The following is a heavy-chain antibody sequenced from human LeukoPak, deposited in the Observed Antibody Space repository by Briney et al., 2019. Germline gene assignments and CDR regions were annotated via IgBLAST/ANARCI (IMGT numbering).Heavy chain of an antibody. Sequence: GGSLRLSCAASGFTFSSHGMHWVRQTPGKGLEWVAFIRYDGNYKDYADLVKGRFTISRDNSKNTLYLEMNSLRAEDTAIYYCAREDDWNYEDYWGQGTLVTVSS. D-gene: IGHD1-7*01. CDR2: IRYDGNYK. CDR3: AREDDWNYEDY. CDR1: GFTFSSHG. J-gene: IGHJ4*02. V-gene: IGHV3-30*02.